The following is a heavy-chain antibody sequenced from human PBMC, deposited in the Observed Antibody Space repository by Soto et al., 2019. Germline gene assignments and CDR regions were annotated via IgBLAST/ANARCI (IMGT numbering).Heavy chain of an antibody. CDR2: ISAYNGNT. CDR1: GYTFTSYG. D-gene: IGHD2-21*01. J-gene: IGHJ3*02. Sequence: QVQLVQSGAEVKKPGASVKVSCKASGYTFTSYGISWVRQAPGQGLEWMGWISAYNGNTNYAQKLQGRVTMTTDTSTSTAYMELRSLRADETAVYYCARATADSVDRMDAFDIWGQGPMVTVSS. V-gene: IGHV1-18*01. CDR3: ARATADSVDRMDAFDI.